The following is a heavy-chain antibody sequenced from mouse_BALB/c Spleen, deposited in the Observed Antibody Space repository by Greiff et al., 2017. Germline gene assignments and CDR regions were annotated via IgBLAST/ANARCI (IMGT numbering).Heavy chain of an antibody. V-gene: IGHV3-6*02. CDR3: AYGNYYWFAY. CDR1: GYSITSGYY. CDR2: ISYDGSN. Sequence: ESGPGLVKPSQSLSLTCSVTGYSITSGYYWNWIRQFPGNKLEWMGYISYDGSNNYNPSLKNRISITRDTSKNQFFLKLNSVTTEDTATYYCAYGNYYWFAYWGQGTLVTVSA. D-gene: IGHD2-1*01. J-gene: IGHJ3*01.